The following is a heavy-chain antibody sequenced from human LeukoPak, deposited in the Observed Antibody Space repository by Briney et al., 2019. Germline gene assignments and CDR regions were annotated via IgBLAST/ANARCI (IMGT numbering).Heavy chain of an antibody. CDR1: GDSINSRSYY. CDR2: IYYSGIT. D-gene: IGHD3-22*01. CDR3: ARTYLGYYDSSGYAYYFDY. V-gene: IGHV4-39*01. J-gene: IGHJ4*02. Sequence: KPSETLPLTCTVSGDSINSRSYYWGWIRQPPGKGLEWIGSIYYSGITYYNPSLKSRVTISVDTSENQFSLRLISVTAADTAVYYCARTYLGYYDSSGYAYYFDYWGQGTLVPVSS.